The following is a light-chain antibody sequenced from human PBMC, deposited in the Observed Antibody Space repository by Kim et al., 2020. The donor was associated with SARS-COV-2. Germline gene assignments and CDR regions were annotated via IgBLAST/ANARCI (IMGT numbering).Light chain of an antibody. Sequence: EIVMTQSPATLSVSPGERATLSCRASQSVSNNLAWYQQKPGQPPRLLIYGASTRATGIPARFSGSGSGTEFTLTISSLQSEDFAVYYCQQYNDWQTFGQGTKVDIK. J-gene: IGKJ1*01. CDR2: GAS. CDR3: QQYNDWQT. CDR1: QSVSNN. V-gene: IGKV3-15*01.